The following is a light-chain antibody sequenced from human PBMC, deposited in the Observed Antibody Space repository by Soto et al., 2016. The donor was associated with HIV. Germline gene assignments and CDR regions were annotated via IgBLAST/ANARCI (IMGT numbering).Light chain of an antibody. Sequence: YVLTQPPSVSVAPGKTASLSCGGNNIGSKSVHWYQQRPGQAPVLVVHDDRGRPSGIAERFSGSNSGNTATLTISRVKVGDEADYYCQVFDRSTDHVVFGGGTKLTVL. V-gene: IGLV3-21*03. CDR1: NIGSKS. CDR3: QVFDRSTDHVV. CDR2: DDR. J-gene: IGLJ2*01.